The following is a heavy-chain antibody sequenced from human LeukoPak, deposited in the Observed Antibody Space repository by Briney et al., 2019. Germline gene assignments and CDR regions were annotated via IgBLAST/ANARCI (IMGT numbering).Heavy chain of an antibody. V-gene: IGHV7-4-1*02. CDR3: ARGEAAAGLWGYYYYYGMDV. CDR1: GYTFTSYA. J-gene: IGHJ6*02. CDR2: INTNTGNP. Sequence: ASVKVSCKASGYTFTSYAMNWVRQAPGQGLEWMGWINTNTGNPTYAQGFTGRFVFSLDTSVSTAYLQISSLKAEDTAVYYCARGEAAAGLWGYYYYYGMDVWGQGTTVTVSS. D-gene: IGHD6-13*01.